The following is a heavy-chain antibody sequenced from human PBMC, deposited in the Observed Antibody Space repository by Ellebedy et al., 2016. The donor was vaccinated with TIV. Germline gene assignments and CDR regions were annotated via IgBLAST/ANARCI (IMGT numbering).Heavy chain of an antibody. CDR3: ALSHDSRPYRLYWFDP. CDR2: NYWDDDK. D-gene: IGHD3-22*01. J-gene: IGHJ5*02. V-gene: IGHV2-5*02. CDR1: GFSLSTTGVG. Sequence: SGPTLVKPTETLTLTCTFSGFSLSTTGVGVAWIRQPPGKALEWLALNYWDDDKRYSPSLRSRLTVNKDASKNQVVLTMTDMDPVDTATYYCALSHDSRPYRLYWFDPWGPGTLVTVSS.